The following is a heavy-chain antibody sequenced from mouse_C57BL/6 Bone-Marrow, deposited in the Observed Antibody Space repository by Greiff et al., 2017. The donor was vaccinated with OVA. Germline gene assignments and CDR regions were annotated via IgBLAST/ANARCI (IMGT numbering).Heavy chain of an antibody. J-gene: IGHJ1*03. D-gene: IGHD2-3*01. CDR1: GYNFTSYW. V-gene: IGHV1-53*01. CDR3: ARSGWLLKYFDV. CDR2: INPSNGGT. Sequence: VQLQQPGTDLVKPGASVKLSCKASGYNFTSYWMHWVKQRPGQGLEWIGNINPSNGGTNYNEKFKSKATLTVDKSSSTAYMQLSSLTSEDSAVYYCARSGWLLKYFDVWGTGTTVTVSS.